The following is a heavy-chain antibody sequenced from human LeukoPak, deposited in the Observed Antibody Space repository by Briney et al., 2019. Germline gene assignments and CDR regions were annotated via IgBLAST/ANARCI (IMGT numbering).Heavy chain of an antibody. Sequence: SQTLSLTCTVSGGSISSGGYSWSWLRQHPGKGLEWIVYIYYSGSTYYNPSLKSRVTISVDTSKNQFSLKLSSVTAADTAVYYCASGGYCSGGSCYKEGPNWFDPWGQGTLVTVSS. V-gene: IGHV4-31*03. CDR1: GGSISSGGYS. CDR3: ASGGYCSGGSCYKEGPNWFDP. CDR2: IYYSGST. J-gene: IGHJ5*02. D-gene: IGHD2-15*01.